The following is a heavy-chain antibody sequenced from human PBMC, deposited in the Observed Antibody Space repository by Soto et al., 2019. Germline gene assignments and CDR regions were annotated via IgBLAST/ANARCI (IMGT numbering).Heavy chain of an antibody. J-gene: IGHJ4*02. Sequence: DVQLLDSGGGLVQPGGSLRLSCAASGFIFSNYVMSWVRQTPGKGLEWVSGISGRGDNTYYADSVKGRFTVSRDNSKNTLYLQMDSLRDEDTAVYYCAKTPLRVGPIDYWGQGTLVTVSS. CDR1: GFIFSNYV. CDR2: ISGRGDNT. D-gene: IGHD2-15*01. V-gene: IGHV3-23*01. CDR3: AKTPLRVGPIDY.